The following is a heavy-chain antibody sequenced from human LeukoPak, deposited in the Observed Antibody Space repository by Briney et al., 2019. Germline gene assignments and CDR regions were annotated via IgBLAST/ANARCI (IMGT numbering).Heavy chain of an antibody. V-gene: IGHV4-59*01. CDR3: ARRRYLGNYIDV. Sequence: SETLSLTCTVSGDSISSYYWSWIRQPPGKGLEWIGYVYYSGRTKYNPSLKSRVTISVDTPKNQFSLKLTSVTAADTAVYYCARRRYLGNYIDVWGKGTTVTVSS. J-gene: IGHJ6*03. CDR2: VYYSGRT. CDR1: GDSISSYY. D-gene: IGHD3-9*01.